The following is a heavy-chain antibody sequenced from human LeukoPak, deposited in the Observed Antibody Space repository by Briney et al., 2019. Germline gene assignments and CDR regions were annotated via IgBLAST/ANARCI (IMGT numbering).Heavy chain of an antibody. CDR1: GGSISSYY. D-gene: IGHD3-3*01. V-gene: IGHV4-4*07. CDR2: IYTSGST. J-gene: IGHJ3*02. Sequence: SETLSLTCTVSGGSISSYYWSWIRQPAGKGLEWIGRIYTSGSTNYNPSLKSRVTMSVDTSKNQFSLKLSSVTAADTAVYYCARDSELRRNYAFDIWGQGTMVTVSS. CDR3: ARDSELRRNYAFDI.